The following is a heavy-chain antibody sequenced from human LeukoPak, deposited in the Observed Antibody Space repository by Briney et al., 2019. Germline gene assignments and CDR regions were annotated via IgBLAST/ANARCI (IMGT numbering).Heavy chain of an antibody. Sequence: SETQSLTCAVSGGSISSSNWWSWVRQPPGKGLEWIGEIYHSGSTNYNPSLKSRVTISVDKSKNQFSLKLSSVTAADTAVYYCARVEGIVGATTFDYWGQGTLVTVSS. V-gene: IGHV4-4*02. CDR1: GGSISSSNW. J-gene: IGHJ4*02. D-gene: IGHD1-26*01. CDR2: IYHSGST. CDR3: ARVEGIVGATTFDY.